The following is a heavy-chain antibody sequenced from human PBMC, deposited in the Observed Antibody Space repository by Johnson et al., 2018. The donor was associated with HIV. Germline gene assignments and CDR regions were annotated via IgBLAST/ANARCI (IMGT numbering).Heavy chain of an antibody. V-gene: IGHV3-66*02. CDR2: IYSAGRT. D-gene: IGHD2-15*01. J-gene: IGHJ3*01. CDR3: AKLNPVDDSFDL. CDR1: GLTVSSNY. Sequence: VQLVESGGGVVQPGGSLRLSCAASGLTVSSNYMNWVRQAPGKGLEWVSIIYSAGRTFYADSVKGRFTISRDNSENTVFLQMNSLRSEDTAVYFCAKLNPVDDSFDLWGQGTMVTVSS.